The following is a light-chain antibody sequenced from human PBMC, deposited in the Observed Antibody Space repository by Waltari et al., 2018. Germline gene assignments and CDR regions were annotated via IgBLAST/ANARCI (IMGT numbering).Light chain of an antibody. V-gene: IGKV3-15*01. Sequence: EIVLTQSPATLSLSPGERATLSCRASQSVSSSLAWYKQKPGQTPRLIIYGASSRTTCIPDRISGSGSGTDFTLTISSLEPEDFAVYSCQHYSNWPFTFGPGTKLDIK. CDR1: QSVSSS. CDR3: QHYSNWPFT. CDR2: GAS. J-gene: IGKJ3*01.